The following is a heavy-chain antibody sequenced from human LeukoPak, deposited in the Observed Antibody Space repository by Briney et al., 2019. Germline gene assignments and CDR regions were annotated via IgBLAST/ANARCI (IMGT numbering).Heavy chain of an antibody. CDR3: ARDRFSLVVVNRGTSDY. J-gene: IGHJ4*02. CDR1: GYTFTSYG. D-gene: IGHD3-22*01. CDR2: ISTYNGNT. V-gene: IGHV1-18*01. Sequence: ASVKVSCKTSGYTFTSYGVSWVRQVPGHGLEWLGWISTYNGNTYYTQELQGRVTMTADTSTSTAYMELRSLRSDDTAVYYCARDRFSLVVVNRGTSDYWGQGTLVTVSS.